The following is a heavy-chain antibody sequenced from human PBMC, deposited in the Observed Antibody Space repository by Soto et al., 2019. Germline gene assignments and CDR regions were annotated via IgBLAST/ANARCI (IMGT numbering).Heavy chain of an antibody. V-gene: IGHV2-5*01. CDR1: GFSLSTSGVG. Sequence: QITLKESGPTLVKPTQTLTLTCTFSGFSLSTSGVGVGWIRQPPGKALEWLALIHWNDDKRYSPSLKSRLTITKDTSKNQVVLTMTNMDPVDTATYYCALTAYYDFWSGLGGNAFDIWGQGTMVTVSS. D-gene: IGHD3-3*01. CDR3: ALTAYYDFWSGLGGNAFDI. J-gene: IGHJ3*02. CDR2: IHWNDDK.